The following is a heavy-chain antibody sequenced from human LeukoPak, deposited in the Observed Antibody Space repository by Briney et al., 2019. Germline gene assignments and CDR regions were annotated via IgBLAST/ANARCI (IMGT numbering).Heavy chain of an antibody. CDR3: AQECVDSSGYYYVPNWFDP. CDR2: IKQDGSEK. CDR1: GVTFSSYW. Sequence: GGSLRLSCAASGVTFSSYWMSWVRQAPGKGLEWVANIKQDGSEKYYVDSVKGRFTISRDNAKNSLYLQMNSLRAEDTAVYYCAQECVDSSGYYYVPNWFDPWGQATVVTVSS. D-gene: IGHD3-22*01. J-gene: IGHJ5*02. V-gene: IGHV3-7*01.